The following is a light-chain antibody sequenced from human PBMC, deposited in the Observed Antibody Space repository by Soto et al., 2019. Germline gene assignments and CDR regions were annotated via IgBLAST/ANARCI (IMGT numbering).Light chain of an antibody. J-gene: IGKJ1*01. CDR1: QSISSY. CDR2: AAS. V-gene: IGKV1-39*01. Sequence: DIQMTQSPSSLSAPVGDRVTITCRASQSISSYLNWYQQKPGKAPKLLIYAASSLQSGVPSRFSGSGSGTDFTLTISSLQPEDFTTYYCQQSYSTPRTFGHGTKVDIK. CDR3: QQSYSTPRT.